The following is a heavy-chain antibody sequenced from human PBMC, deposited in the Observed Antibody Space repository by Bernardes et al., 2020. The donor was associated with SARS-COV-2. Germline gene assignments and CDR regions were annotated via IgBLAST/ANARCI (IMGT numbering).Heavy chain of an antibody. CDR2: ITSDGAST. D-gene: IGHD2-2*01. V-gene: IGHV3-74*01. CDR3: ARESSKTGFDP. J-gene: IGHJ5*02. CDR1: GFTFSSYW. Sequence: GGSLRLSCAASGFTFSSYWMHWVRQAPGKGLVWVSRITSDGASTSYADSVKGRFTISRDNAKNTLYLQMNSLRAEDTAVYYCARESSKTGFDPWGQGTLVTVSS.